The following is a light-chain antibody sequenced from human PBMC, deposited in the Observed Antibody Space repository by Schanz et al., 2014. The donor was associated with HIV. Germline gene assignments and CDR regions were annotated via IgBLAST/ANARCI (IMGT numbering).Light chain of an antibody. CDR1: SSDIGTFNY. CDR2: DVS. V-gene: IGLV2-14*03. J-gene: IGLJ2*01. Sequence: QSALTQPASVSGSPGQSITISCTGTSSDIGTFNYVSWYQQHPGKAPKLIIYDVSNRPSGVSNRFSGSKSGITASLTVSGLQAEDEADYYCTSYAGSNVLGIFGGGTKLTVL. CDR3: TSYAGSNVLGI.